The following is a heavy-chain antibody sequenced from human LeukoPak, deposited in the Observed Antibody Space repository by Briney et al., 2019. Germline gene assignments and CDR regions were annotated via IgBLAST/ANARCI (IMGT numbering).Heavy chain of an antibody. J-gene: IGHJ5*02. Sequence: SETLSLTCTVSGGSLSSYYWSWIRQPPGKGLEWIGYIYYSGSTNYNPSLKSRVTISVDTSKNQFSLKLSSVTAADTAVYYCARHVVAAAPFDPWGQGTLVTVSS. D-gene: IGHD6-13*01. CDR1: GGSLSSYY. V-gene: IGHV4-59*08. CDR3: ARHVVAAAPFDP. CDR2: IYYSGST.